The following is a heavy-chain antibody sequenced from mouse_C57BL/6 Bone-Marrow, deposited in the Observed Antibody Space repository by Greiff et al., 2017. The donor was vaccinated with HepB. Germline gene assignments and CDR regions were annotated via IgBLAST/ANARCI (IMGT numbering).Heavy chain of an antibody. V-gene: IGHV10-1*01. CDR2: IRSKSNNYAT. D-gene: IGHD2-10*01. CDR1: GFSFNTYA. CDR3: VRLPLLFPDPMDY. J-gene: IGHJ4*01. Sequence: DVKLQESGGGLVQPKGSLKLSCAAPGFSFNTYAMNWVRQAPGKGLEWVARIRSKSNNYATYYADSVKDRFTISRDDSESMLYLQMNNLKTEDTALYYCVRLPLLFPDPMDYWGQGTSVTVSS.